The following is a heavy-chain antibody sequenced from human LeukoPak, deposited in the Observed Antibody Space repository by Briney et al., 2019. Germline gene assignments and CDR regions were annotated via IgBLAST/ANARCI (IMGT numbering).Heavy chain of an antibody. CDR1: GGSISSYY. CDR2: IYYSGST. Sequence: PWETLSLTCTVSGGSISSYYWSWIRQPPGKRLEWIGYIYYSGSTNYNPSLKSRVTISVDTSKNQFSLKRSSVTAADTAVYYCARVPQATYYDFWSGPVDAFDIWGQGTMVTVSS. V-gene: IGHV4-59*01. J-gene: IGHJ3*02. CDR3: ARVPQATYYDFWSGPVDAFDI. D-gene: IGHD3-3*01.